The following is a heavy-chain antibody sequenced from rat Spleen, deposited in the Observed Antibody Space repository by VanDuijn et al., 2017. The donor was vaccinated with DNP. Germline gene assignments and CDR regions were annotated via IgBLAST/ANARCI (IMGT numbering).Heavy chain of an antibody. CDR1: GFTFSNYD. CDR3: ATLFGYGGYTDY. V-gene: IGHV5S23*01. Sequence: EVQLVESGGGLVQPGRSLKLSCAASGFTFSNYDMAWVRQAPTKGLEWVASISTGGGNTYYRDSVKGRFTISRDNAKSTLYLQMDSLRSEDTATYYCATLFGYGGYTDYWGQGVMVTVSS. CDR2: ISTGGGNT. D-gene: IGHD1-11*01. J-gene: IGHJ2*01.